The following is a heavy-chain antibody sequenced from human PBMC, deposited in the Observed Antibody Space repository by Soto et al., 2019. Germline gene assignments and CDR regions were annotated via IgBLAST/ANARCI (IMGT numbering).Heavy chain of an antibody. J-gene: IGHJ5*01. CDR1: GFTFSTYT. D-gene: IGHD3-10*01. CDR2: ISSGSSYI. V-gene: IGHV3-21*01. CDR3: ARDILSGGAYPDS. Sequence: GGSLRLSCAASGFTFSTYTMNWVRQSPGKGLEWISSISSGSSYIYYAGSVKGRFTISRDNAKNSLFLQMNSLRADDTAVYYCARDILSGGAYPDSWGQGTKVTVSS.